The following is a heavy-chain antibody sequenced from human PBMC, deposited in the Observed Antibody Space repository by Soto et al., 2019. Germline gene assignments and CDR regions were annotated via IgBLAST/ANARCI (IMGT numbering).Heavy chain of an antibody. J-gene: IGHJ5*01. CDR1: GFTFSTYT. D-gene: IGHD3-10*01. CDR2: ISSGSSYI. V-gene: IGHV3-21*01. CDR3: ARDILSGGAYPDS. Sequence: GGSLRLSCAASGFTFSTYTMNWVRQSPGKGLEWISSISSGSSYIYYAGSVKGRFTISRDNAKNSLFLQMNSLRADDTAVYYCARDILSGGAYPDSWGQGTKVTVSS.